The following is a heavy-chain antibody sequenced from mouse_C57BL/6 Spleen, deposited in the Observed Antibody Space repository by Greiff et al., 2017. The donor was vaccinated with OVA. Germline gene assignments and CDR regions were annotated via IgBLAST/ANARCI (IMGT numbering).Heavy chain of an antibody. Sequence: QVQLKESGPELVKPGASVKISCKASGYSFTSYYIHWVKQRPGQGLEWIGWIYPGSGNTKYNEKFKGKATLTADTSSSTAYMQLSSLTSEDSAVYYCARRATEDYAMDYWGQGTSVTVSS. J-gene: IGHJ4*01. D-gene: IGHD3-1*01. V-gene: IGHV1-66*01. CDR1: GYSFTSYY. CDR3: ARRATEDYAMDY. CDR2: IYPGSGNT.